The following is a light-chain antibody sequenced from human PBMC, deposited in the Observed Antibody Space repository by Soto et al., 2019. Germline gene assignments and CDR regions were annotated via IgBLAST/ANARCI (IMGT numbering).Light chain of an antibody. Sequence: DIQMTQSPSSLSASVGDRVTIACRASQGISIYLAWYQQKPGKVPQLLLYDASTLQSGGPSRFSGSGSGTDITLTSSGLQPEDVATYYYQKYNGAPLTFGGGTKVEIK. CDR2: DAS. CDR1: QGISIY. V-gene: IGKV1-27*01. J-gene: IGKJ4*01. CDR3: QKYNGAPLT.